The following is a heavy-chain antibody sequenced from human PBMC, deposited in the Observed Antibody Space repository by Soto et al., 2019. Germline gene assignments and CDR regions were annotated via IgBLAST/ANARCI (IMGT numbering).Heavy chain of an antibody. J-gene: IGHJ3*02. D-gene: IGHD2-21*02. CDR1: GYSLTSYW. CDR2: IDPSDSYT. CDR3: ASSSYCGGDCYHGVLAVDI. V-gene: IGHV5-10-1*03. Sequence: EVQLVQSGAEAKKPGESLRISCKGSGYSLTSYWISWVRQMPGKGLEWMGRIDPSDSYTNYSPSFQGHVTISADKSISTAYLQWSSLKASDTAMYYCASSSYCGGDCYHGVLAVDIWGQGSMVTVSS.